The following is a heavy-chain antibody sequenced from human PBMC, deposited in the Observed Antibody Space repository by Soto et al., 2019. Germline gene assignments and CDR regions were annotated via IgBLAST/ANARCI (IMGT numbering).Heavy chain of an antibody. CDR1: GVTVSSNY. Sequence: EVQLVGSGGGLVQPGGSLRLSCAASGVTVSSNYMSWVRQAPGKGLEWVSVIYSGGSTYYADSVKGRFTISRDNSKNTLYLQMNSLRAEDTAVYYCARHGYNYGGGYFDYWGQGTLVTVSS. D-gene: IGHD5-18*01. CDR3: ARHGYNYGGGYFDY. V-gene: IGHV3-66*04. J-gene: IGHJ4*02. CDR2: IYSGGST.